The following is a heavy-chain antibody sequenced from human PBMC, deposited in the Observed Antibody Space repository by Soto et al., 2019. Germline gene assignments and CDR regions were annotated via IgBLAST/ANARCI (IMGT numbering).Heavy chain of an antibody. D-gene: IGHD1-26*01. V-gene: IGHV3-21*01. CDR1: GFTFSSYS. CDR2: ISSSSSYI. J-gene: IGHJ3*02. CDR3: ARAKEVGATSDAFDI. Sequence: EVQLVESGGGLVKPGGSLRLSCAASGFTFSSYSMNWVRQAPGKGLEWVSSISSSSSYIYYADSVKGRFTISRDNAKNSLYLQMNSLRAEDTAVYYCARAKEVGATSDAFDIWGQGTMVTVSS.